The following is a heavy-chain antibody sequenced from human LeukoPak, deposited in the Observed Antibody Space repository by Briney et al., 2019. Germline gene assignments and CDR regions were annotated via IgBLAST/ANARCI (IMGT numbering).Heavy chain of an antibody. J-gene: IGHJ4*02. CDR1: GFTFDDYA. D-gene: IGHD6-13*01. CDR3: AREEGRGSSWSRPRFDY. V-gene: IGHV3-21*01. Sequence: PGGSLRLSCAASGFTFDDYAMHWVRQAPGKGLEWVSSISSSSSYIYYADSVKGRFTISRDNAKNSLYLQMNSLRAEDTAVYYCAREEGRGSSWSRPRFDYWGQGTLVTVSS. CDR2: ISSSSSYI.